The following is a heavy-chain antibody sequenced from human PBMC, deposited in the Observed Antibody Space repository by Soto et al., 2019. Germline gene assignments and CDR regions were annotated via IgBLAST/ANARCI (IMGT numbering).Heavy chain of an antibody. CDR2: ISGSGGST. V-gene: IGHV3-23*01. CDR3: ANHPSTTVSLYYFEC. CDR1: GFTFSSYA. D-gene: IGHD4-17*01. Sequence: PGRSLRLSCAASGFTFSSYAMSWVRQAPRKGPERVSAISGSGGSTYYADSVKGRFTISRDNSKNTLYLQMNSLRAEDTAVYYCANHPSTTVSLYYFECGGQGTLVTVSS. J-gene: IGHJ4*02.